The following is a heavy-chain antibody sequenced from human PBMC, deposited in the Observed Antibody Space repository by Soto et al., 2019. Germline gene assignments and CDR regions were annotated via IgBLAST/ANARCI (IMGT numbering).Heavy chain of an antibody. CDR2: INHSGST. V-gene: IGHV4-34*01. CDR3: ARVMPIAVAGSLAKYYFDY. J-gene: IGHJ4*02. CDR1: GGSFSGYY. Sequence: SETLSLTCAVYGGSFSGYYWSWIRQPPGKGLEWIGEINHSGSTNYNPSLKSRVTISVDTSKNQFSLKLSSVTAADTAVYYCARVMPIAVAGSLAKYYFDYSGQATLVTVSS. D-gene: IGHD6-19*01.